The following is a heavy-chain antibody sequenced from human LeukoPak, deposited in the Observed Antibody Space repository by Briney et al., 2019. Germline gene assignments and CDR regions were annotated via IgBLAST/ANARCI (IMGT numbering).Heavy chain of an antibody. CDR3: ARGGTYYYDSSGYGDAFDI. Sequence: ASVKVSCKASGYTFTSHGISWVRQAPGQGLEWMGWISAYNGNTNYAQKFQGRVTMTTDTSTSTAYMELRSLRSDDTAVYYCARGGTYYYDSSGYGDAFDIWGQGTMVTVSS. CDR1: GYTFTSHG. D-gene: IGHD3-22*01. J-gene: IGHJ3*02. V-gene: IGHV1-18*01. CDR2: ISAYNGNT.